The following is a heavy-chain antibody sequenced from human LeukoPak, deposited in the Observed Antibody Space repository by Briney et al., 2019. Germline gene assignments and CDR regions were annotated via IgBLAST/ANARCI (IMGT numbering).Heavy chain of an antibody. CDR3: ARSYFGSGSYFRY. Sequence: SETLSLTCTVSGGSISSYYWSWIRQPPGKGLEWIGYIYYSGSTNYNPSPKSRVTISVDTSKNQFSLKLTSVTAADTAVYYCARSYFGSGSYFRYWGQGTLVTVSS. D-gene: IGHD3-10*01. CDR1: GGSISSYY. V-gene: IGHV4-59*12. CDR2: IYYSGST. J-gene: IGHJ4*02.